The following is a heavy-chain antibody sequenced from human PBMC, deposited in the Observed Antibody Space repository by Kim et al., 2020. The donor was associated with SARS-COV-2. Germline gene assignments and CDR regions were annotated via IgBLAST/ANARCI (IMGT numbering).Heavy chain of an antibody. J-gene: IGHJ6*03. CDR1: GGSFSGYY. D-gene: IGHD4-4*01. CDR3: ARLYSNYNYYYYMDV. Sequence: SETLSLTCAVYGGSFSGYYWSWIRQPPGKGLEWIGEINHSGSTNYNPSLKSRVTISVDTSKNQFSLKLSSVTAADTAVYYCARLYSNYNYYYYMDVWGKGTTVTVSS. CDR2: INHSGST. V-gene: IGHV4-34*01.